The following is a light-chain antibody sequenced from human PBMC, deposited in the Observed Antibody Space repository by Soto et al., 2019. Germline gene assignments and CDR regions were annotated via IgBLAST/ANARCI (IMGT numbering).Light chain of an antibody. CDR2: IAS. V-gene: IGKV1D-13*01. J-gene: IGKJ4*01. CDR3: QQFNNYPFT. CDR1: QGISSA. Sequence: AIQLTQSPSSLSASVGDRVTITCRASQGISSALAWYQQIPGKAPKLLIYIASKLQSGVPSRFSGSGSGTDFTPTISSLQPEDFAIYYCQQFNNYPFTFGGGTKVEI.